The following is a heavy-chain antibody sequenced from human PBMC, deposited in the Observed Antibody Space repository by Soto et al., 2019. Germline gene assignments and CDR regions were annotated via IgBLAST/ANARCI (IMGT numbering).Heavy chain of an antibody. J-gene: IGHJ5*02. Sequence: SETLSLTCTVSGGSISSGEYYWSWIRQPPGKGLEWIGYIYYSGSTYYNPSLKSRVTISVDTSKNQFSLKLSSVTAADTAVYYCARDSASGVDPWGQGTLVTVSS. CDR2: IYYSGST. V-gene: IGHV4-30-4*01. CDR1: GGSISSGEYY. CDR3: ARDSASGVDP.